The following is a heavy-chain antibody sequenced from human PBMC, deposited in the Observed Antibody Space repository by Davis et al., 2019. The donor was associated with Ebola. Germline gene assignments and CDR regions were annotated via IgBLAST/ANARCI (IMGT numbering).Heavy chain of an antibody. Sequence: GESLKISCAASGFTFSSYEMNWVRQAPGKGLEWVSYISSSGSTKYYADSVKGRFTISRDNAKNSLYLQMNSLRAEDKAVYYCARRRLGGVNWFDPWGQGTLVTVSS. J-gene: IGHJ5*02. CDR2: ISSSGSTK. D-gene: IGHD1-26*01. CDR1: GFTFSSYE. V-gene: IGHV3-48*03. CDR3: ARRRLGGVNWFDP.